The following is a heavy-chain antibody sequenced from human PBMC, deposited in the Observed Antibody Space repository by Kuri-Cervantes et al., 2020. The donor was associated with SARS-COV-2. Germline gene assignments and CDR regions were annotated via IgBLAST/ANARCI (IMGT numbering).Heavy chain of an antibody. D-gene: IGHD2-8*01. CDR2: VDTNTFIA. J-gene: IGHJ4*02. CDR1: GYTFTNYA. Sequence: ASVQVSCKTSGYTFTNYAMNWVRQAPGQGLEWLGWVDTNTFIATYAQGFTGRFAFSLDTSVSTAYLQISSLKAEDTAVYYCGRGYCSNGVCLDSWGQGTLVTVSS. CDR3: GRGYCSNGVCLDS. V-gene: IGHV7-4-1*02.